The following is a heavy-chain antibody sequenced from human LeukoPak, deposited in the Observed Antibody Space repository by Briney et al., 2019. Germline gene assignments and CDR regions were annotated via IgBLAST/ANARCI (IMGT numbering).Heavy chain of an antibody. J-gene: IGHJ4*02. CDR3: AKDPPDYGDYLSSN. CDR1: GFTFSSYT. Sequence: GGSLRLSCAASGFTFSSYTMSWVRQAPGKGLEWVSAISGSGGSTYYADSVKGRFTISRDNSKNTLYLQMNSLRAEDTAVYYCAKDPPDYGDYLSSNWGQGTLVTVSS. V-gene: IGHV3-23*01. D-gene: IGHD4-17*01. CDR2: ISGSGGST.